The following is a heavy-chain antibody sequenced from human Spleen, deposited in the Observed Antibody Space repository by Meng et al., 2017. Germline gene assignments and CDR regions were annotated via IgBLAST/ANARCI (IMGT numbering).Heavy chain of an antibody. CDR3: ARGPTTMALDFDY. CDR2: INHSGST. CDR1: GGHLGGYE. D-gene: IGHD4-11*01. Sequence: LTLPQWGAGQLNLSETPALPCAVYGGHLGGYEWSWIRQPPGKGLEWIGEINHSGSTNYNPSLKSRVTISVDTSQNNLSLKLSSVTAADSAVYYCARGPTTMALDFDYWGQGTLVTVSS. J-gene: IGHJ4*02. V-gene: IGHV4-34*01.